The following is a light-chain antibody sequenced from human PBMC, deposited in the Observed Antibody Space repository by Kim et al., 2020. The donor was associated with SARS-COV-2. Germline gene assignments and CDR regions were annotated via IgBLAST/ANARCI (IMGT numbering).Light chain of an antibody. CDR1: GSSINTNC. V-gene: IGLV6-57*03. J-gene: IGLJ2*01. Sequence: GTTHSFSCSRSGSSINTNCVQWYQHRPGGVPAAMIYEDEQRPPGVSDPFSVSLDNSANSASLTIAGLRTEDEADYYCQSYNKDNVLFGGGTQLTVL. CDR3: QSYNKDNVL. CDR2: EDE.